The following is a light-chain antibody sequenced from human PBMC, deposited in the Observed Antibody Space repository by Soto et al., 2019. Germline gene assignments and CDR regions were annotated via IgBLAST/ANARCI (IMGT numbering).Light chain of an antibody. CDR2: DAS. CDR1: QSVSSN. Sequence: EIVLTQSPGTLSLSPGERATLSCRAIQSVSSNFFAWYQQKPGQAPRLVISDASNRATGIPARFSGSGSETDFTLTISSLEPEDSAVYYCQQRSNWPSLTFGGGTKVDIK. CDR3: QQRSNWPSLT. J-gene: IGKJ4*01. V-gene: IGKV3-11*01.